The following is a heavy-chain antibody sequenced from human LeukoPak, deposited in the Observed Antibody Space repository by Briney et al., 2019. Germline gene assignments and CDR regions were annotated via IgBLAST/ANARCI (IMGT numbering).Heavy chain of an antibody. Sequence: GASVKVSCKASGYTFTIYGISWVRQAPGQGLEWMGWISAWNGNTNYAQELQGRLTMTTDTSTSTAYMELRSLRSDDTAVYYCARDSDYDSSGALFDYWGQGTLVTVSS. D-gene: IGHD3-22*01. CDR3: ARDSDYDSSGALFDY. CDR2: ISAWNGNT. J-gene: IGHJ4*02. CDR1: GYTFTIYG. V-gene: IGHV1-18*01.